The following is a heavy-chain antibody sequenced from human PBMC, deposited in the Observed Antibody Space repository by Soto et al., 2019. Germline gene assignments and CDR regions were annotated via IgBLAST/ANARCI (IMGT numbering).Heavy chain of an antibody. CDR2: ICNDGGVR. V-gene: IGHV3-33*01. CDR3: ARELKPSVVDV. CDR1: GFYFSEYA. Sequence: GGSLRLSCAASGFYFSEYAMHWGRQAPGKGLEWVADICNDGGVRYYADSVKGRFTVSRDNPKSILYLQMNSLRAADTAVYYCARELKPSVVDVWGQGTTVTVSS. D-gene: IGHD2-2*01. J-gene: IGHJ6*02.